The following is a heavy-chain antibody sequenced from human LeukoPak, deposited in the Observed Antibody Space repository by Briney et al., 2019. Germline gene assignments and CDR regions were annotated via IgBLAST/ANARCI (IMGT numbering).Heavy chain of an antibody. D-gene: IGHD2-15*01. V-gene: IGHV4-4*02. CDR3: ARAVVAVSRYYYYMDV. CDR2: INHSGST. Sequence: SETLSLTCAVSRYSISSSNWWGWIRQPPGKGLEWIGEINHSGSTNYNPSLKSRVTISVDTSKNRFSLKLSSVTAADTAVYYCARAVVAVSRYYYYMDVWGKGTTVTISS. J-gene: IGHJ6*03. CDR1: RYSISSSNW.